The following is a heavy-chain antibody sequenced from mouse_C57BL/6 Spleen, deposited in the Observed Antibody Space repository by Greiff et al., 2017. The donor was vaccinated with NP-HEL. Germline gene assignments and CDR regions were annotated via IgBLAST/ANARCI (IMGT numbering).Heavy chain of an antibody. V-gene: IGHV1-64*01. CDR3: ARDGTTVVASYYFDY. CDR2: IHPNSGST. J-gene: IGHJ2*01. CDR1: GYTFTSYW. Sequence: VQLQQPGAELVKPGASVKLSCKASGYTFTSYWMHWVKQRPGQGLEWIGMIHPNSGSTNYNEKFKSKATLTVDKSSSTAYMQLSSLTSEDSAVYHCARDGTTVVASYYFDYWGQGTTLTVSS. D-gene: IGHD1-1*01.